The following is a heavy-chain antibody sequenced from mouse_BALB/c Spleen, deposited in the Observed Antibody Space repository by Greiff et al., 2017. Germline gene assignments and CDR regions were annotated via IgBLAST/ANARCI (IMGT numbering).Heavy chain of an antibody. CDR2: ISSGGSYT. D-gene: IGHD2-10*02. V-gene: IGHV5-6*01. J-gene: IGHJ1*01. Sequence: EVQRVESGGDLVKPGGSLKLSCAASGFTFSSYGMSWVRQTPDKRLEWVATISSGGSYTYYPDSVKGRFTISRDNAKNTLYLQMSSLKSEDTAMYYCARQGYGNYVRYFDVWGAGTTVTVSS. CDR3: ARQGYGNYVRYFDV. CDR1: GFTFSSYG.